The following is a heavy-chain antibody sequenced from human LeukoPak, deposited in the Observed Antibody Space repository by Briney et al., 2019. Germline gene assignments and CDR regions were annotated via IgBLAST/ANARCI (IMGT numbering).Heavy chain of an antibody. CDR3: ARGVGIAAAGTWYYYYYGMDV. CDR2: IYYSGST. J-gene: IGHJ6*02. V-gene: IGHV4-59*01. Sequence: PSETLSLTCTVSGVSISSYYWSWIRQPPGKGLEWIGYIYYSGSTNYNPSLKSRVTISVDTSKNQFSLKLSSVTAADTAVYYCARGVGIAAAGTWYYYYYGMDVWGQGTTVTVSS. CDR1: GVSISSYY. D-gene: IGHD6-13*01.